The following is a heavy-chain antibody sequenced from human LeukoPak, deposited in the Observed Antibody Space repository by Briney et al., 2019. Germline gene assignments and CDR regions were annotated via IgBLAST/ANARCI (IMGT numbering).Heavy chain of an antibody. Sequence: PGGSLRLSCAASGFTVSSNYMSWVRQAPGKGLEWVSVIYSGGSTYYADSVKGRFTISRDNSKNTLYLQMNSLRAEDTAVYYCARVSHYYDSSGYYAPFDYWGQGTLVTVSS. CDR3: ARVSHYYDSSGYYAPFDY. V-gene: IGHV3-53*01. CDR2: IYSGGST. D-gene: IGHD3-22*01. CDR1: GFTVSSNY. J-gene: IGHJ4*02.